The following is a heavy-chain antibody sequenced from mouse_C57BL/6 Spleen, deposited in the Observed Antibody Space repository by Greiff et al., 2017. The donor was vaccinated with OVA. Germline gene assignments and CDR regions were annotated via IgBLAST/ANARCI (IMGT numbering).Heavy chain of an antibody. V-gene: IGHV1-50*01. CDR2: IDPSDSYT. Sequence: VQLQQSGAELVKPGASVKLSCKASGYTFTSFWMQWVKQRPGQGLEWIGEIDPSDSYTNYNQKFKGKATLTVDTSSSTAYMQLSSLTSEDSAVYYCARDQSPYAMDYWGQGTSVTVSS. CDR3: ARDQSPYAMDY. CDR1: GYTFTSFW. J-gene: IGHJ4*01.